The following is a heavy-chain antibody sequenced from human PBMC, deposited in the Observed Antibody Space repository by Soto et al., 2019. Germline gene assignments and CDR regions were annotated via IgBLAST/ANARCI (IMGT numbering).Heavy chain of an antibody. J-gene: IGHJ6*02. CDR2: ISVSGDST. D-gene: IGHD3-9*01. V-gene: IGHV3-23*01. CDR1: GFTFSNCA. CDR3: AKDRGGLSYYDILTGYYGVDV. Sequence: EVQLLESGGGLVQPGGSLRVSCAASGFTFSNCAMSWVRQAPGKGLEWVSTISVSGDSTYYADSVKGRFTISRDNSKNTLYLQMNSLRAEDTAVYYCAKDRGGLSYYDILTGYYGVDVWGQGTKVTVSS.